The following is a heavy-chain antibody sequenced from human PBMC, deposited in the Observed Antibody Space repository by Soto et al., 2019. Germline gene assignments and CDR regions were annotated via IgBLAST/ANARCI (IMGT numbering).Heavy chain of an antibody. D-gene: IGHD2-2*01. J-gene: IGHJ4*02. V-gene: IGHV1-18*01. CDR1: GYSFMKYG. Sequence: ASVKVSCKGFGYSFMKYGINWVRQAPGQGLEWVGWISPYSGYTHSAQKFRGRLTLTTDTAASTAYMELRILRSADTALYYCAREASVLIPAAQPSRFDSWGQGTLVTVS. CDR2: ISPYSGYT. CDR3: AREASVLIPAAQPSRFDS.